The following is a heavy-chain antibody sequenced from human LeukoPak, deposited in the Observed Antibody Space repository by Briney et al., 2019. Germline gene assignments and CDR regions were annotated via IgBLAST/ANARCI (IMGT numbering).Heavy chain of an antibody. CDR2: IYYSGIT. J-gene: IGHJ5*01. CDR3: ARLGSYSDGGDYYYLNWFDS. CDR1: GGSISSSSYY. V-gene: IGHV4-39*01. Sequence: PSETLSLTCTVSGGSISSSSYYWGRIRQPPGKGLEWIGSIYYSGITYYNPSLKSRVIISVDTSKNQFSLQLRSVTAADTAVYYCARLGSYSDGGDYYYLNWFDSSGQGTLVTVSS. D-gene: IGHD3-22*01.